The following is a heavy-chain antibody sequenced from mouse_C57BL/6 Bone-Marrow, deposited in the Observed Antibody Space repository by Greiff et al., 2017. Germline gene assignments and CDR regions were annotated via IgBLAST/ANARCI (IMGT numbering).Heavy chain of an antibody. Sequence: VKLQESGAELARPGASVKLSCKASGYTFTSYGISWVKQRTGQGLEWIGEIYPRSGNTYYNEKFKGKATLTADKSSSTAYMELRSLTSEDSAVYFCAREGLGRGGYYFDYWGQGTTLTVSS. CDR2: IYPRSGNT. J-gene: IGHJ2*01. V-gene: IGHV1-81*01. D-gene: IGHD4-1*01. CDR1: GYTFTSYG. CDR3: AREGLGRGGYYFDY.